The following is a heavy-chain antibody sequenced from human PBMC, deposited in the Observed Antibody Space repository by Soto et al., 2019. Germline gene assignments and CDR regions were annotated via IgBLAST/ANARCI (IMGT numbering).Heavy chain of an antibody. CDR1: GFTFNIYG. CDR2: ISYDGSNQ. J-gene: IGHJ4*02. Sequence: PGGSLRLSCAASGFTFNIYGMHWVRQAPDKGLEWVALISYDGSNQYYADSVKGRFTISRDNSKNTLFLQMNSLTADDTAVYYCAKDQASGQGSFDSWGQGTLVTVSS. V-gene: IGHV3-30*18. CDR3: AKDQASGQGSFDS.